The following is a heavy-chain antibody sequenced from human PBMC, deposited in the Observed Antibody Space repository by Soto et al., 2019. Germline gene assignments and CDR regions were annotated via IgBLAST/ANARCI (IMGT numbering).Heavy chain of an antibody. CDR3: ARIAYYDFWSGWDYWYFDL. Sequence: SETLSLTXTVSGGSISSYYWSWIRQPPGKGLEWIGYIYYSGSTNYNPSLKSRVTISVDTSKNQFSLKLSSVTAADTAVYYCARIAYYDFWSGWDYWYFDLWGRGTLVTAPQ. CDR2: IYYSGST. V-gene: IGHV4-59*01. CDR1: GGSISSYY. D-gene: IGHD3-3*01. J-gene: IGHJ2*01.